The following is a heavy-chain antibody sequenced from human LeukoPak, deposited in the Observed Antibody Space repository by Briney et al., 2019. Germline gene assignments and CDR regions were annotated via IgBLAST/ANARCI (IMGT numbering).Heavy chain of an antibody. CDR3: ARAYIAARRIDY. V-gene: IGHV1-18*01. CDR2: ISAYNGNT. CDR1: GGTLSSYA. D-gene: IGHD6-6*01. Sequence: ASVKVPCKASGGTLSSYAISWVRQAPGQGLEWMGWISAYNGNTNYAQKLQGRVTMTTDTSTSTAYMELRSLRSDDTAVYYCARAYIAARRIDYWGQGTLVTVSP. J-gene: IGHJ4*02.